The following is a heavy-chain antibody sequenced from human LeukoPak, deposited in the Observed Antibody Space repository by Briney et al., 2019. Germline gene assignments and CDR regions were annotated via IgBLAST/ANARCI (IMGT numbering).Heavy chain of an antibody. J-gene: IGHJ4*02. D-gene: IGHD3-16*02. Sequence: GGSLRLSCAASGFTFSSFGMHWVRQAPGKGLEWVAVISYDGTNKYYADSVKGRFTISRDNSKNTLYLQMNSLRAEDTAVYYCVVNDYVWGSYPIFDYWGQGTLVTVSS. V-gene: IGHV3-30*03. CDR1: GFTFSSFG. CDR3: VVNDYVWGSYPIFDY. CDR2: ISYDGTNK.